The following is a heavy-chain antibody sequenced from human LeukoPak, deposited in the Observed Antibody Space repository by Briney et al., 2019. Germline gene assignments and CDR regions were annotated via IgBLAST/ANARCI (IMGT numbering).Heavy chain of an antibody. V-gene: IGHV4-39*07. CDR1: GGSISSSSYY. CDR2: IYYTGTT. CDR3: ARGTLYSGWSYYFDY. Sequence: SETLSLTCTVSGGSISSSSYYWGWIRQPPGKGLEWIGSIYYTGTTYYNPSLKSRVTISVDMSKNHFSLRLSSVTAADTAMYYCARGTLYSGWSYYFDYWGQGSQVTVSS. D-gene: IGHD6-19*01. J-gene: IGHJ4*02.